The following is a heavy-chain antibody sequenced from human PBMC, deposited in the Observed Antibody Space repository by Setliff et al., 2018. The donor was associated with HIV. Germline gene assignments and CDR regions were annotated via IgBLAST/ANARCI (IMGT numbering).Heavy chain of an antibody. V-gene: IGHV3-21*01. Sequence: GGSLRLSCAASGLSFSNYWMNWVRQAPGKGLEWVSSISSSSSYIKYAQTVKGRFTISRDNAKNSLSLLMTSLRAEDTAVYYCARDSSTSSGVVWFDPWGQGTLVTVSS. CDR2: ISSSSSYI. J-gene: IGHJ5*02. CDR3: ARDSSTSSGVVWFDP. CDR1: GLSFSNYW. D-gene: IGHD2-2*01.